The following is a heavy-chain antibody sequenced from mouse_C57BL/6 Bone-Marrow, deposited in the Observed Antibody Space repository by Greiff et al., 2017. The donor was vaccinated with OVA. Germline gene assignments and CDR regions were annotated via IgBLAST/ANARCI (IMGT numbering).Heavy chain of an antibody. CDR2: IDTSSGGT. CDR3: ARRGYYRSSYADYIDA. V-gene: IGHV1-72*01. J-gene: IGHJ2*01. D-gene: IGHD1-1*01. Sequence: QVQLQQPGAELVKPGASVKLSCKASGYTFTSYGMSWVKQRPGRGLEWIGRIDTSSGGTKYNEKFKSKAKLTVDKPSSTAYMQRSSLTSEDSAVYYCARRGYYRSSYADYIDAWGQGTTLSVSS. CDR1: GYTFTSYG.